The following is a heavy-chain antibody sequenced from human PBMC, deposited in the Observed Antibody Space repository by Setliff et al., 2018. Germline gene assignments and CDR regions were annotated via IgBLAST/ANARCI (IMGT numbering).Heavy chain of an antibody. D-gene: IGHD3-3*01. CDR2: IYTSWST. J-gene: IGHJ6*03. Sequence: PSETLSLTCTVSGDSISSRTYYWSWIRQPAGKGLEWIGHIYTSWSTNYNPSLKSRVTISGDTSKNQVSLRLSSVTAADTAVYYCARMSGFQYMDVWGKGTTVTVS. CDR1: GDSISSRTYY. CDR3: ARMSGFQYMDV. V-gene: IGHV4-61*09.